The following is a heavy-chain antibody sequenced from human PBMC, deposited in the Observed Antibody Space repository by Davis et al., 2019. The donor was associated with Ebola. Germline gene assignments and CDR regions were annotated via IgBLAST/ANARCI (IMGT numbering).Heavy chain of an antibody. CDR2: IKQDGSEK. J-gene: IGHJ5*02. Sequence: GGSLRLSCAASGFTFSSYAMSWVRQAPGKGLEWVANIKQDGSEKYYVDSVKGRFTISRDNAKNSLYLQMNSLRAEDTAVYYCARDIVGFNWFDPWGQGTLVTVSS. CDR3: ARDIVGFNWFDP. V-gene: IGHV3-7*03. CDR1: GFTFSSYA. D-gene: IGHD2-15*01.